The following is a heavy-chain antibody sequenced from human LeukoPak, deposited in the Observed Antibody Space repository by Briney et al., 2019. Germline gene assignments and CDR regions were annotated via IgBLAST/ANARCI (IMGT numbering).Heavy chain of an antibody. D-gene: IGHD3-16*02. CDR1: GFTVSSDY. CDR3: ARDCYTTGCY. CDR2: IYSGGST. J-gene: IGHJ4*02. V-gene: IGHV3-66*01. Sequence: GGSLRLSCAASGFTVSSDYMSWVRQAPGKGLEWLSVIYSGGSTYYTDSVKGRFTTSRDNSKNTLYLQMNSLRAEDTAMYYCARDCYTTGCYWGQGTLVTVFS.